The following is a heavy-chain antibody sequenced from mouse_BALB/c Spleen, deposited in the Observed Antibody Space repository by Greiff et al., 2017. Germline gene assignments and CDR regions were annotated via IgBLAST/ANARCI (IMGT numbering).Heavy chain of an antibody. CDR1: GYTFTSYW. D-gene: IGHD1-1*01. V-gene: IGHV1S81*02. Sequence: VQLQQPGAELVKPGASVKLSCKASGYTFTSYWMHWVKQRPGQGLEWIGEINPSNGRTNYNEKFKSKATLTVDKSSSTAYMQLSSLTSEDSAVYYCARHHYYGSSYEFAYWGQGTLVTVSA. J-gene: IGHJ3*01. CDR2: INPSNGRT. CDR3: ARHHYYGSSYEFAY.